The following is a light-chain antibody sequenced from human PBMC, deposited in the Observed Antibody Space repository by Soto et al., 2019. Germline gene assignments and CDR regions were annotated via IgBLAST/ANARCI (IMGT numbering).Light chain of an antibody. CDR3: QNYDSAPIT. J-gene: IGKJ5*01. V-gene: IGKV1-39*01. Sequence: DIQMTQSPSSLSASVGDRVTITCRASQTISTYLNWYQQKPGKAPRLLIYDASSLLSGVPSRFSGSGSGTEFTLTIGALHPEDVATYYCQNYDSAPITFGQGTRLEIK. CDR1: QTISTY. CDR2: DAS.